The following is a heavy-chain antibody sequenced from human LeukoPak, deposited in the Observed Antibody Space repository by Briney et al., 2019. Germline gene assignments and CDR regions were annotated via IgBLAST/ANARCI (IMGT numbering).Heavy chain of an antibody. D-gene: IGHD6-13*01. Sequence: SETLSLTCTVSGGSINSHYGDWVRQPQGKGLEWIGYIYYTGSATYNPSLSSRVTISVDTSNNQFSLKLTSVTAADTAVYYCARGRLSGSSHFDSWGQGTLVTVSS. V-gene: IGHV4-59*11. CDR2: IYYTGSA. J-gene: IGHJ4*02. CDR3: ARGRLSGSSHFDS. CDR1: GGSINSHY.